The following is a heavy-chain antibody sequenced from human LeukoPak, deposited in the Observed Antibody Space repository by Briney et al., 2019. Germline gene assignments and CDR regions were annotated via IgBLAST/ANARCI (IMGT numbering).Heavy chain of an antibody. D-gene: IGHD6-13*01. Sequence: SQTLSLTCAISGDSVSSNSAAWNWIRQSPSRGLEWLGRTYYRSKWYNEYAVSVKSRITINPDTSKHQFSLQLNSATPEDTAVYYCARFKAAGVDGFDIWGQGTMVTVSS. V-gene: IGHV6-1*01. CDR3: ARFKAAGVDGFDI. J-gene: IGHJ3*02. CDR1: GDSVSSNSAA. CDR2: TYYRSKWYN.